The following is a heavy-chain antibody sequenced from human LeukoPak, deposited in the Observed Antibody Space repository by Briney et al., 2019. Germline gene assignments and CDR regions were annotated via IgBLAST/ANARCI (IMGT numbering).Heavy chain of an antibody. D-gene: IGHD6-6*01. V-gene: IGHV4-38-2*02. Sequence: SETLSLTCTVSGYSISSGYYWGWIRQPPGKGLEWIGTIYHSESPYYNPSLKSRVTISVDTSKNQFSLKLSSVTAADTAVYYCARARKHYSSSSGFDYWGQGTLVTVSS. CDR2: IYHSESP. CDR1: GYSISSGYY. J-gene: IGHJ4*02. CDR3: ARARKHYSSSSGFDY.